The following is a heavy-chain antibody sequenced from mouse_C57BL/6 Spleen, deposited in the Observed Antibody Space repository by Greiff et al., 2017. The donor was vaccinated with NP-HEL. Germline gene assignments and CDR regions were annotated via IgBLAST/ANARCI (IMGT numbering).Heavy chain of an antibody. J-gene: IGHJ4*01. CDR2: IWSDGST. Sequence: QVHVKQSGPGLVAPSQSLSITCTVSGFSLTSYGVHWVRQPPGKGLEWLVVIWSDGSTTYNSALKSRLSISKDNSKSQVFLKMNSLQTDDTAMYYCARQLYGKGAMDYWGQGTSVTVSS. D-gene: IGHD2-1*01. CDR1: GFSLTSYG. CDR3: ARQLYGKGAMDY. V-gene: IGHV2-6-1*01.